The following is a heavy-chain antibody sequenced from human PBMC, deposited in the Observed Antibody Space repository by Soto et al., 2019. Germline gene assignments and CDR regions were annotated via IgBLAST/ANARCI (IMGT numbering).Heavy chain of an antibody. CDR2: IIPFFGTA. Sequence: SVKVSCKTSGGTFSTFGISWVRQAPGQGLECMGGIIPFFGTAEYSQKFEDRITITADESTNTVYMDLRSLTSEDTAIYYCARTAPMDAGDKYYYDFWGQGALVTVSS. J-gene: IGHJ4*02. V-gene: IGHV1-69*13. CDR3: ARTAPMDAGDKYYYDF. CDR1: GGTFSTFG. D-gene: IGHD3-16*01.